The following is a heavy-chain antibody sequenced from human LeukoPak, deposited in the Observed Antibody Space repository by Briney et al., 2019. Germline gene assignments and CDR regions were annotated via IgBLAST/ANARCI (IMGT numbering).Heavy chain of an antibody. CDR1: GFTFDDYA. CDR2: ISWSSDSI. D-gene: IGHD3-10*01. Sequence: PGRSLRLSCAASGFTFDDYALHRVRQAPGKGLEWVSGISWSSDSIRYADSVKSRFTISRDNVKNSLYLQMHSLRTENTAFYYCAQDSSDYYGSGTYSASFQHWGQGTLVTVSS. CDR3: AQDSSDYYGSGTYSASFQH. J-gene: IGHJ1*01. V-gene: IGHV3-9*01.